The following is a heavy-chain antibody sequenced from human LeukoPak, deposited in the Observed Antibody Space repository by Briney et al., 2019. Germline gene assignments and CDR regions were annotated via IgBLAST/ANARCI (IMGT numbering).Heavy chain of an antibody. V-gene: IGHV1-18*01. CDR3: ARRYSSSWPFDY. CDR2: ISAYNGNT. Sequence: ASVKVSCKAAGYTFIRYGISWVRQAPGQGLEWMGWISAYNGNTKNVQKFQGRVTMTTDTSTSIAYMELRSLRSDDTAVYYCARRYSSSWPFDYWGQGTLVTVSS. J-gene: IGHJ4*02. D-gene: IGHD6-13*01. CDR1: GYTFIRYG.